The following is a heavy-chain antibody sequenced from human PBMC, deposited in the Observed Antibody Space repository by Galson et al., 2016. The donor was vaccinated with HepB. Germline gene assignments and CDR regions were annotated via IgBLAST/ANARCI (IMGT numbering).Heavy chain of an antibody. Sequence: PALVKPTQTLTLTCTFSGFSLSTNSIYVGWIRQPPGEALEWLALIYWNDDKRYSPSLKNRLTITKDTSKNQVVLTMTNMDPGDTATYYCARTRGIYDTTSSFGMDVWGQGTTVTVSS. CDR1: GFSLSTNSIY. CDR2: IYWNDDK. J-gene: IGHJ6*02. D-gene: IGHD2/OR15-2a*01. CDR3: ARTRGIYDTTSSFGMDV. V-gene: IGHV2-5*01.